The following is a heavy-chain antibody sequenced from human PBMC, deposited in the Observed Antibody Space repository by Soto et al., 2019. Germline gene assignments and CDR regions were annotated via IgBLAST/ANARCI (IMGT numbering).Heavy chain of an antibody. J-gene: IGHJ4*02. CDR3: AKHGPLGTIIVVITRFQY. Sequence: PGGSLRLSCAASGFTFSRYAMSWVRQAPGKGLEWVSGITGGGESTYYADSVKGRFTISRDNSKNTLYLQMNSLRVEDTAVYYCAKHGPLGTIIVVITRFQYWGQGTLVTVSS. CDR2: ITGGGEST. V-gene: IGHV3-23*01. CDR1: GFTFSRYA. D-gene: IGHD3-22*01.